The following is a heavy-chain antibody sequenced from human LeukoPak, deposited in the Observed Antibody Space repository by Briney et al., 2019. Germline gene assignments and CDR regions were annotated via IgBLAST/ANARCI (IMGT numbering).Heavy chain of an antibody. CDR2: IIPIFGTA. CDR1: GGTFSSYA. D-gene: IGHD3-22*01. CDR3: ASSHVEYDSSGYYLDY. V-gene: IGHV1-69*05. J-gene: IGHJ4*02. Sequence: GSSVKVSWKASGGTFSSYAISWVRQAPGQGLEWMGGIIPIFGTANYAQKFQGRVTITTDESTSTAYMELSSLRSEDTAVYYCASSHVEYDSSGYYLDYWGQGTLVTVSS.